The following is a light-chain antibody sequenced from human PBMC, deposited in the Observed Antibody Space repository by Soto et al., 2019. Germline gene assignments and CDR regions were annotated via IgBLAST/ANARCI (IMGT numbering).Light chain of an antibody. V-gene: IGKV3-15*01. Sequence: ILMTQPPATLSVSPGERATLSCLASQSVSSNLAWYQQKPGQAPRLLIYGASTRATGIPARFSGSGSGTEFSLTISGLQSEDFAVYYCQQYNNGPAITFGGGTGLEIK. CDR1: QSVSSN. CDR3: QQYNNGPAIT. J-gene: IGKJ5*01. CDR2: GAS.